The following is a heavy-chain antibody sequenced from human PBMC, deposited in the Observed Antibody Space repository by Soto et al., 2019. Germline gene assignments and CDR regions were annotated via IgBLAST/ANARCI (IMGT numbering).Heavy chain of an antibody. D-gene: IGHD2-2*01. CDR1: GGSVSSVNYY. CDR2: IYYSGST. V-gene: IGHV4-61*01. J-gene: IGHJ4*02. CDR3: ARLPAR. Sequence: SETLSLTCTVSGGSVSSVNYYWSWIRQPPGKGLEWIGYIYYSGSTNYNPSLKSRVTISVETSKNQFSLKLRSVTAADTAVYYCARLPARWARGTLVTVSS.